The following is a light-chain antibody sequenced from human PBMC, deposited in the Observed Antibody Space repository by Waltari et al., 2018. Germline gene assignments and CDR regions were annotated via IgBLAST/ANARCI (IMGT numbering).Light chain of an antibody. J-gene: IGLJ3*02. V-gene: IGLV1-44*01. CDR3: AVWDDSLGGV. Sequence: QSVLTQPPSVSGTPGQRVTIPCSGSNSNIGGTSVNWYQQLPGTAPKLLIYNDNQGPSGVPDRFSASKSGTSASLAITGLQSEDEADYYCAVWDDSLGGVFGGGTKLTVL. CDR1: NSNIGGTS. CDR2: NDN.